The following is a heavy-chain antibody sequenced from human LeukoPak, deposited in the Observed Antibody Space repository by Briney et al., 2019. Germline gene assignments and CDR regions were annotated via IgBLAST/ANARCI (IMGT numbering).Heavy chain of an antibody. V-gene: IGHV3-9*01. J-gene: IGHJ4*02. CDR2: ISWNSGRI. Sequence: GGSLRLSCAASGITFDDHAMYWVRQGPGKGLEWVSGISWNSGRIAYAASVKGRFTISRDNAENSVYLQMNDLRAEDTGVYYCVTKEPSTSGWSYWGQGTLVTASS. CDR3: VTKEPSTSGWSY. D-gene: IGHD6-19*01. CDR1: GITFDDHA.